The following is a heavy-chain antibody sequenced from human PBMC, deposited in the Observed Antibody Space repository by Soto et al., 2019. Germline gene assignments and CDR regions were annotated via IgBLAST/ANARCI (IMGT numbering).Heavy chain of an antibody. V-gene: IGHV1-69*06. J-gene: IGHJ4*02. CDR2: IIPIFGTA. Sequence: ASVKVSCKASGGTFSSYAISWVRQAPGQGLEWMGGIIPIFGTANYAQKFQGRVTITADKSTSTAYMELSSLRSEDTAVYYCARELYSCGAEYPYYMDYWGQGTPVTVSS. CDR3: ARELYSCGAEYPYYMDY. CDR1: GGTFSSYA. D-gene: IGHD2-21*01.